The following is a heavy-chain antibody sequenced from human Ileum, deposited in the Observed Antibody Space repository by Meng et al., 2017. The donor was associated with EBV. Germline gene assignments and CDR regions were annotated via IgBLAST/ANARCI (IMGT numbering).Heavy chain of an antibody. CDR1: GGSISTSSYF. D-gene: IGHD5-18*01. CDR2: IHYNGGT. CDR3: AKEQDDGDRGIHRIDS. J-gene: IGHJ5*01. V-gene: IGHV4-39*06. Sequence: RLQPRGSGPGLVYPSETLALPCTVSGGSISTSSYFLGWNRQTPVKGLQWNGSIHYNGGTAYNPSLQSRVTMSVDTSKNQFSLRLTSVTAADTAVYYCAKEQDDGDRGIHRIDSWGQGTLVTVSS.